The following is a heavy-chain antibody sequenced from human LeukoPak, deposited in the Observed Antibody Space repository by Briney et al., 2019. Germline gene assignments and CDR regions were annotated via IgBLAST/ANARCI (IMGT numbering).Heavy chain of an antibody. CDR1: GFTFSSYE. D-gene: IGHD6-19*01. CDR3: ARGRQWLAPY. CDR2: ISSSGSTI. Sequence: GGSLRLSCAASGFTFSSYEMNWVRQAPGKGLEWVSYISSSGSTIYYADSVKGRFTISRDNAKNSLYLQMNSLRAEDTAVYYCARGRQWLAPYWGQGTLVTVSS. V-gene: IGHV3-48*03. J-gene: IGHJ4*02.